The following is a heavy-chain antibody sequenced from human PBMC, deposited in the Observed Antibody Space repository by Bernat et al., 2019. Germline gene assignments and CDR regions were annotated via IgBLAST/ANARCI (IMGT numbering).Heavy chain of an antibody. CDR1: GFTFSSYG. J-gene: IGHJ6*02. CDR2: IWYDGSNK. Sequence: QVQLVESGGGVVQPGRSLRLSCAASGFTFSSYGMHWVRQAPGKGLEWVAVIWYDGSNKYYSDSVKGRFTISRDNSKNKLYLQMNSLRAEDTAVYYCAREGHYLLYYYYGMDVWGQGTTVTVSS. V-gene: IGHV3-33*01. D-gene: IGHD3-16*01. CDR3: AREGHYLLYYYYGMDV.